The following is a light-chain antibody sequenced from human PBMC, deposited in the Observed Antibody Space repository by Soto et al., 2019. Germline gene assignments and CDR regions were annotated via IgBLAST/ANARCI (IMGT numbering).Light chain of an antibody. CDR3: RSWESILSGWRV. J-gene: IGLJ3*02. V-gene: IGLV1-40*01. Sequence: QSVLTQPPSVSGAPGQRVTISCTGSSSNIGAGYDVHWYQQLPGTAPKLLFYGKSNRPSGVPDRFSGPKSGTSPSRAIAGSQAGVEADYNCRSWESILSGWRVFGGGTKVTVL. CDR1: SSNIGAGYD. CDR2: GKS.